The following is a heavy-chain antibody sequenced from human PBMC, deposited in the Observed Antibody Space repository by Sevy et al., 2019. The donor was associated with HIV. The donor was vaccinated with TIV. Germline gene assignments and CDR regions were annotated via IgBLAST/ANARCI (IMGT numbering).Heavy chain of an antibody. CDR2: ISPSGGST. J-gene: IGHJ6*02. CDR1: GFTFSSYA. Sequence: GGSLRLSCTASGFTFSSYAMNWVRQAPGKGLEWVSSISPSGGSTYYADSVKGRFSISRDNSKNTVDLQMNSLRAEDTAVYYCAKEAAMGYVWGQGTTVTVSS. V-gene: IGHV3-23*01. D-gene: IGHD5-18*01. CDR3: AKEAAMGYV.